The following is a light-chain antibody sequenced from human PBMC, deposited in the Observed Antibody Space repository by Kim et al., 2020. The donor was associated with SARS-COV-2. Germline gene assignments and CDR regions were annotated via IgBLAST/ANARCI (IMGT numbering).Light chain of an antibody. Sequence: ELTQPPSASGTPGQRVTISCSGSSSNIGSNSVYWYQQLPGTAPKVLIYSNNQRPSGVPDRFSGSKSGTAASLAISGLRSEDEADYYCATWDDSLSGVVFGGGTQLTVL. J-gene: IGLJ2*01. CDR2: SNN. CDR3: ATWDDSLSGVV. V-gene: IGLV1-47*01. CDR1: SSNIGSNS.